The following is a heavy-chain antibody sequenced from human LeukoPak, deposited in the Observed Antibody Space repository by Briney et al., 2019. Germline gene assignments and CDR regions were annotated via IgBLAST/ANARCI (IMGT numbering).Heavy chain of an antibody. CDR3: ARVPPPSSAYYFDY. V-gene: IGHV3-21*01. CDR2: ISSSSSYI. CDR1: GFTFSSYS. Sequence: GGSLRLSCAASGFTFSSYSMNWVRQAPGKGLEWVSSISSSSSYIYYADSVKGRFTISRDNAKNSLYLQMNSLRAEDTAVYYCARVPPPSSAYYFDYWGQGTLVTVSS. J-gene: IGHJ4*02.